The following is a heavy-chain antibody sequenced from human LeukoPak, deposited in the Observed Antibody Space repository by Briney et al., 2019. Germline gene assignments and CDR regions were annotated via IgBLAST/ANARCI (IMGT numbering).Heavy chain of an antibody. Sequence: SETLSLTCTVSGGSISSYYWSWIRQPAGKGLEWIGRIYTSGSTNYSPSLKSRVTMSVDTSKDQFSLKLTSVTAADTAMYYCARRGGSPLGAFDIWGQGTMVTVSS. V-gene: IGHV4-4*07. D-gene: IGHD1-26*01. CDR3: ARRGGSPLGAFDI. CDR1: GGSISSYY. J-gene: IGHJ3*02. CDR2: IYTSGST.